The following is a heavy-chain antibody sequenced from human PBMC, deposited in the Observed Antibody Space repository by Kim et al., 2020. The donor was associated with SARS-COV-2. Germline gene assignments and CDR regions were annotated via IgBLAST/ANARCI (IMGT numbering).Heavy chain of an antibody. CDR3: ARYCGNLSCYYYYGMDV. J-gene: IGHJ6*02. V-gene: IGHV1-46*01. CDR2: IKPSGGTT. CDR1: GYTFTSYY. Sequence: ASVKVSCKASGYTFTSYYIHWVRQAPGQGLEWMGIIKPSGGTTWYAQRFQGRVTMTRDTSTSTVYMELSSLRSEDTAVYFCARYCGNLSCYYYYGMDVWGQGTTVTVSS. D-gene: IGHD2-21*01.